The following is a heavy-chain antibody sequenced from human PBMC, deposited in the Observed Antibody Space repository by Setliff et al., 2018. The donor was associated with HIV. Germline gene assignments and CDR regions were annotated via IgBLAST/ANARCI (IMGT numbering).Heavy chain of an antibody. CDR1: GDSIASSNSY. CDR2: IFYTGSA. CDR3: ARLLGVVITWWFDP. D-gene: IGHD3-3*01. Sequence: SETLSLTCTVSGDSIASSNSYWGWIRQPPGKALEWIGTIFYTGSAFYNPSLKSRVTISVDTSKSQFSLRLSLVTAADTAVYYCARLLGVVITWWFDPWGQGILVTVSS. V-gene: IGHV4-39*01. J-gene: IGHJ5*02.